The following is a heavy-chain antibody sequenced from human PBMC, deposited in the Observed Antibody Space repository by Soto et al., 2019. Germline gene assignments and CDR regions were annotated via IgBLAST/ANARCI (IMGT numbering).Heavy chain of an antibody. CDR3: ARFGDYDYVWGRRGYFDY. Sequence: PGGSLRLSCAASGFTFSDYYMSWIRQAPGKGLEWVSYISSSSSYTNYADSVKGRFTISRDNAKNSLYLQMNSLRAEDTAVYYCARFGDYDYVWGRRGYFDYWGQGTLVTVSS. J-gene: IGHJ4*02. CDR2: ISSSSSYT. V-gene: IGHV3-11*06. CDR1: GFTFSDYY. D-gene: IGHD3-16*01.